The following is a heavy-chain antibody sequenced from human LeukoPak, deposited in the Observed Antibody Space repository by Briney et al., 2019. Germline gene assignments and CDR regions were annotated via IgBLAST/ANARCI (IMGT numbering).Heavy chain of an antibody. CDR2: ISGSGGST. CDR3: AKDSFFGYYDSSGYYPPYYFDY. J-gene: IGHJ4*02. D-gene: IGHD3-22*01. Sequence: PGGSLRLSCAASGFTFSSYAMSWVRRAPGKGLEWVSAISGSGGSTYYADSVKGRFTISRDNSKNTLYLQMNSLRAEDTAVYYCAKDSFFGYYDSSGYYPPYYFDYWGQGTLVTVSS. CDR1: GFTFSSYA. V-gene: IGHV3-23*01.